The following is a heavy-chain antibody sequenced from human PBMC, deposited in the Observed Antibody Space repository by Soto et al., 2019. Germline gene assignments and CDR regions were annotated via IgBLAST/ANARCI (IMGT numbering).Heavy chain of an antibody. V-gene: IGHV3-23*01. J-gene: IGHJ6*02. CDR2: VTASGDNT. CDR1: GFTFGNYA. CDR3: AKGKGRGYSGYDYVYGMDV. D-gene: IGHD5-12*01. Sequence: GGSLRLSCNASGFTFGNYAMSWVRQAPGKGLEWVSGVTASGDNTHYGDSVMGRFTIFRDNSKNTLYLQMNSLRAEDTAVFYCAKGKGRGYSGYDYVYGMDVWGQGTTVTVSS.